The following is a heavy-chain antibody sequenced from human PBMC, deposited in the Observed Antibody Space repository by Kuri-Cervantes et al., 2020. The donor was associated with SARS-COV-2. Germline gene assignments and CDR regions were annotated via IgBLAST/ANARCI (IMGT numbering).Heavy chain of an antibody. D-gene: IGHD3-9*01. Sequence: SETLSLTCTVSGASITNSGYYWSWIRQPAGKGLEWIGHIYNSGSANFSPSLKSRVTISVDTSKNQFSLNLTSVTAADTAVYYCARHSDILTGTNWFDPWGQGTLVTVSS. J-gene: IGHJ5*02. V-gene: IGHV4-61*09. CDR1: GASITNSGYY. CDR3: ARHSDILTGTNWFDP. CDR2: IYNSGSA.